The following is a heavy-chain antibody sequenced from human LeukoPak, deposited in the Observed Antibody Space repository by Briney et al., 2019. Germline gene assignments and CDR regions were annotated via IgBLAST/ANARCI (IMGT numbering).Heavy chain of an antibody. V-gene: IGHV1-2*02. J-gene: IGHJ4*02. CDR3: ACGGKRLTLDPNFDY. CDR2: INPNSGGT. Sequence: GASVKVSCKASGYTFTGYYMHWVRQAPGQGLEWTGWINPNSGGTNYAQKFQGRVTMTRDTSISTAYMELSRLRSEDTAVYYCACGGKRLTLDPNFDYWGQGTLVTVSS. CDR1: GYTFTGYY. D-gene: IGHD6-25*01.